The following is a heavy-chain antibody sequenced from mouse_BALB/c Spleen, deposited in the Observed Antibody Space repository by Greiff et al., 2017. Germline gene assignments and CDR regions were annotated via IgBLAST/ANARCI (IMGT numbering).Heavy chain of an antibody. CDR2: INPSNGRT. V-gene: IGHV1S81*02. CDR1: GYTFTSYW. CDR3: ARWGDYAMDY. J-gene: IGHJ4*01. Sequence: VQLQQPGAELVKPGASVKLSCKASGYTFTSYWMHWVKQRPGQGLEWIGEINPSNGRTNYNEKFKSKATLTVDKSSSTAYMQLSSLTSEDSAVYYCARWGDYAMDYWGQGTSVTVSS.